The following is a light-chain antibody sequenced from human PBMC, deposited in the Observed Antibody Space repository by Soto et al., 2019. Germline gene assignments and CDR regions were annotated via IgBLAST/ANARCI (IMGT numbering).Light chain of an antibody. J-gene: IGKJ2*01. CDR3: QHYGTSLYT. CDR2: GAS. Sequence: DIVLTQSPATLSLSPGERATLSCRASQSVSSYLAWYQQKPGQAPRLLIYGASSRATGIPDRFSGSGSGTDFTLTISRLEPEDFAVYYCQHYGTSLYTFGQGTKLEIK. CDR1: QSVSSY. V-gene: IGKV3-20*01.